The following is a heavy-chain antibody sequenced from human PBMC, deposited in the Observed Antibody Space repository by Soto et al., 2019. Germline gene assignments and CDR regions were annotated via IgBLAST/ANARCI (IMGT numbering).Heavy chain of an antibody. Sequence: SVKVSCKASGGTFSSYAISWVRQAPGQGLEWMGGIIPIFGTANYAQKFQGRVTITADESTSTAYMELSGLRSEDTAVYYCARGLTTSHIVVVTAIAYYYGMDVWGQGTTVTVSS. J-gene: IGHJ6*02. CDR1: GGTFSSYA. V-gene: IGHV1-69*13. D-gene: IGHD2-21*02. CDR3: ARGLTTSHIVVVTAIAYYYGMDV. CDR2: IIPIFGTA.